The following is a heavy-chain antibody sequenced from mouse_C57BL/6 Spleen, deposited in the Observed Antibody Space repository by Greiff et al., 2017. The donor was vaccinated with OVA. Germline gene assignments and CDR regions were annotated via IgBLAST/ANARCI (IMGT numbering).Heavy chain of an antibody. J-gene: IGHJ2*01. CDR1: GYTFTSYW. Sequence: VQLQQPGAELVMPGASVKLSCKASGYTFTSYWMHWVKQRPGQGLEWIGEIDPSDSYTNYNQKFKGKSTLTVDKSSSTAYMQLSSLTSEDSAVYDCARNYGSSPFDYWGQGTTLTVAS. D-gene: IGHD1-1*01. V-gene: IGHV1-69*01. CDR2: IDPSDSYT. CDR3: ARNYGSSPFDY.